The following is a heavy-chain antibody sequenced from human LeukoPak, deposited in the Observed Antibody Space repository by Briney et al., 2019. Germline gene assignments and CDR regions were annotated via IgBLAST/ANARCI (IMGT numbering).Heavy chain of an antibody. CDR1: GGTFSSYA. D-gene: IGHD5-18*01. CDR2: IIPIFGTA. J-gene: IGHJ4*02. CDR3: ARVDSYSGYSYGLDY. V-gene: IGHV1-69*01. Sequence: SVKVSCKASGGTFSSYAISWVRQAPGQGLEWMGGIIPIFGTANYAQKFQGRVTITADESTSTAYMELSSLRSEDTAVYYCARVDSYSGYSYGLDYWGQGTLVTVSS.